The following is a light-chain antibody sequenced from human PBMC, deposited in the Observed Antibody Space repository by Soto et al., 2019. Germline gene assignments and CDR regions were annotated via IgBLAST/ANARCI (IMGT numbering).Light chain of an antibody. CDR1: SSDVGGYNY. CDR2: EVS. V-gene: IGLV2-14*01. CDR3: NSYTSKSTGV. Sequence: QSALTQPASVSGSHGQSITISCTGTSSDVGGYNYVSWYQQHPGKAPKLIIYEVSNRPSGVSNRFSGSKSGNTASLTISGLQAEDEADYYCNSYTSKSTGVFGTGTKLTVL. J-gene: IGLJ1*01.